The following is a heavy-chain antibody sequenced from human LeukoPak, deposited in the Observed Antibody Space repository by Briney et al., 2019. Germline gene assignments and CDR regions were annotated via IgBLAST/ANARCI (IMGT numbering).Heavy chain of an antibody. Sequence: PGRSLRLSCAASGFTFSSYAMHWVRQAPGKGLEWVSYISSSSSTIYYADSVKGRFTISRDNAKNSLYLQMNSLRAEDTAVYYCARGYSSGWFPSLPIDYWGQGTLVTVSS. CDR2: ISSSSSTI. J-gene: IGHJ4*02. CDR1: GFTFSSYA. D-gene: IGHD6-19*01. V-gene: IGHV3-48*01. CDR3: ARGYSSGWFPSLPIDY.